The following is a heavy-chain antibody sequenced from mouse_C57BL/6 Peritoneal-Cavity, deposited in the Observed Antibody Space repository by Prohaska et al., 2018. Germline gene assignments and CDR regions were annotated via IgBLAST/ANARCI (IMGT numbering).Heavy chain of an antibody. V-gene: IGHV1-18*01. CDR2: LHPNNRGT. J-gene: IGHJ1*03. D-gene: IGHD1-1*01. CDR3: ARPEDYYGSSYWYFDV. Sequence: HGNSLLWTGDLHPNNRGTLYYQKFKGKATLTVDKSSSTAYMELRSLTSQVSADYYCARPEDYYGSSYWYFDVWGTGTTVTFSS.